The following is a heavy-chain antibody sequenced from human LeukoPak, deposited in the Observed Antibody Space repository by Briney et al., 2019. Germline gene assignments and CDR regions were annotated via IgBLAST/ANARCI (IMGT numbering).Heavy chain of an antibody. CDR2: IIPIFGTA. D-gene: IGHD6-13*01. CDR3: ARDQGIAAAGTVLDWFDP. Sequence: SVKVSYKASGGTFSSYAISWVRQAPGQGLEWMGGIIPIFGTANYAQKFQGRVTITTDESTSTAYMELSSLRSEDTAVYYCARDQGIAAAGTVLDWFDPWGQGTLVTVSS. V-gene: IGHV1-69*05. J-gene: IGHJ5*02. CDR1: GGTFSSYA.